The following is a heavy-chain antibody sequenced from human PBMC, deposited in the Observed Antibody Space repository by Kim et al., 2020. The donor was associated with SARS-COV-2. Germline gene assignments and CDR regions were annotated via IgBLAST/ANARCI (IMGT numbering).Heavy chain of an antibody. V-gene: IGHV4-59*01. Sequence: SETLSLTCTVSGGSISSYYWSWIRQPPGKGLEWIGYIYYSRSTNSNPSLKSRVTISVDTSKNQFSLKLSSVTAADTAVYYCARDNPGYDSRPYDPPYGMDVWGQGTTVTVSS. D-gene: IGHD3-3*01. CDR3: ARDNPGYDSRPYDPPYGMDV. CDR2: IYYSRST. CDR1: GGSISSYY. J-gene: IGHJ6*02.